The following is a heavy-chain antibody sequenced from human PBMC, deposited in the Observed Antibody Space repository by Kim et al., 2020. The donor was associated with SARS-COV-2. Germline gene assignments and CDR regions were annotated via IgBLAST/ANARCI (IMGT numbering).Heavy chain of an antibody. D-gene: IGHD7-27*01. J-gene: IGHJ4*02. Sequence: SETLSLTCTVSGGSISSYYWSWIRQPPGKGLEWIGYIYNSGSTNYNPSLKSRVTISVDTSKNQFSLKLSSVTAADTAVYYCARHNFPTGDPGLYYWGQGTLVTVSS. CDR1: GGSISSYY. CDR3: ARHNFPTGDPGLYY. CDR2: IYNSGST. V-gene: IGHV4-59*08.